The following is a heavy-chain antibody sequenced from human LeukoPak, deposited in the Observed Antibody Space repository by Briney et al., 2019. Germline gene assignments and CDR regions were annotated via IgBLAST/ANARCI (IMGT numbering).Heavy chain of an antibody. CDR3: ARDHNFRDYYDGSAYLNWLDP. J-gene: IGHJ5*02. V-gene: IGHV1-46*01. CDR2: INPSGGST. Sequence: ASVKVSCTASGYTFTSYYMHWVRQAPGQGLEWMGTINPSGGSTSYAQKFQGRVTMTRDTSTSTVYMELSSLRSGDTAVYYCARDHNFRDYYDGSAYLNWLDPWGQGTLVTVSS. CDR1: GYTFTSYY. D-gene: IGHD3-22*01.